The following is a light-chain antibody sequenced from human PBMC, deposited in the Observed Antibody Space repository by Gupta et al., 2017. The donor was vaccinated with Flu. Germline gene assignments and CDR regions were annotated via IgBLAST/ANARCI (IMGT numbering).Light chain of an antibody. CDR2: SVI. V-gene: IGLV2-11*01. J-gene: IGLJ1*01. Sequence: TSSDVGNYDSVSWYQHHPGTVPKPMIYSVITQPSGVPDRFSGPKSGNTASMTISGLQAEDETDHYSCSYTSSATYVFATGTKVAVL. CDR1: SSDVGNYDS. CDR3: CSYTSSATYV.